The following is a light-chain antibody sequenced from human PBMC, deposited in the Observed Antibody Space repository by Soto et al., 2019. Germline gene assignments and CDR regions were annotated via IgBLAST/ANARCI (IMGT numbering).Light chain of an antibody. J-gene: IGLJ1*01. V-gene: IGLV2-23*01. Sequence: QSVLTQPASVSGSPGQSITISCTGTSSDVGSYNLVSWYQQHPGKAPKLMIYEGSKRPSGVSNRFSGPKSGNTASLTISGLQAEDEADYYCCSYAGSSGYVFGTGTKVTVL. CDR1: SSDVGSYNL. CDR3: CSYAGSSGYV. CDR2: EGS.